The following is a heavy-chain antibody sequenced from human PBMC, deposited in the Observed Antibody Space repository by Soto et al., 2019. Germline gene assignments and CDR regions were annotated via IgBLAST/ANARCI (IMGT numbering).Heavy chain of an antibody. CDR2: INAGNGNT. Sequence: QVQLVQSGAEVKKPGASVKVSCKASGCTFTSYAVHWVRQAPGQRLEWMGWINAGNGNTKYSQKFQGRVTITRDTSASTAYMELSSLRSEDTVVYYCARDQRGPVSGQLLFSFGMDVWGQGTTVTVSS. D-gene: IGHD2-2*01. V-gene: IGHV1-3*01. CDR1: GCTFTSYA. J-gene: IGHJ6*02. CDR3: ARDQRGPVSGQLLFSFGMDV.